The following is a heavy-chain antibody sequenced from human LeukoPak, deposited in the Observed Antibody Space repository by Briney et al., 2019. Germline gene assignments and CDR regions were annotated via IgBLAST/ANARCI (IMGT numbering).Heavy chain of an antibody. CDR3: ARSTDIVVVPAYCFDY. V-gene: IGHV5-51*01. Sequence: GESLKISCKGSGYSFTSYWIGWVRQMPGKGLEWMGIIYPGDSDTRYSPSFQGQVTISADKSISTAYLQWSSLKASDTAMYYCARSTDIVVVPAYCFDYWGQGTLVTVSS. J-gene: IGHJ4*02. CDR2: IYPGDSDT. CDR1: GYSFTSYW. D-gene: IGHD2-2*01.